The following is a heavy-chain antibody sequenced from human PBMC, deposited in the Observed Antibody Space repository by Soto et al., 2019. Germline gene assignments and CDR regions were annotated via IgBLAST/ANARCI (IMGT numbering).Heavy chain of an antibody. J-gene: IGHJ6*02. CDR3: ARGYNYGLDV. V-gene: IGHV4-59*01. CDR1: GGSISNIY. Sequence: QVQLQESGPGLVRPSETLSLTCNVSGGSISNIYCTWIRQPPGKGLEWIGYIFYSGSSSSNASLKSRVTLSVDRSKNQFSLQLNSVTGADTAVYYCARGYNYGLDVWGQGTTVTVS. CDR2: IFYSGSS.